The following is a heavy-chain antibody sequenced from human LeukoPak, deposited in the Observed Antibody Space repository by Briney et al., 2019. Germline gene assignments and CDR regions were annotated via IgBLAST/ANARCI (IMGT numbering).Heavy chain of an antibody. CDR1: GGSFTNYY. Sequence: SETLSLTCTVSGGSFTNYYWSWIRQPAGKGPEWIGRIHTSGSTDYNPSLKSRVTMSVDTSKNQFSLKLTSVTAADTAVYYCARELYGSGLGPLWYWGQGTLVTVSS. D-gene: IGHD6-19*01. J-gene: IGHJ4*02. V-gene: IGHV4-4*07. CDR2: IHTSGST. CDR3: ARELYGSGLGPLWY.